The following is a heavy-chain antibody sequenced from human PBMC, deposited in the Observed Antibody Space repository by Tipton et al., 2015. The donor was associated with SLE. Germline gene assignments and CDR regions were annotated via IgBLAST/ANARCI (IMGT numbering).Heavy chain of an antibody. Sequence: TLSLTCTVSGGSLSSYYWNWIRQAAGKGLEWIGRVYISGNTNYNPSVQSRLTMSVDTSKNQFSLILSSVTAADTAVYYCARDAHGYFSGWMDYWGQGTLVTVSS. D-gene: IGHD2-15*01. CDR2: VYISGNT. J-gene: IGHJ4*02. V-gene: IGHV4-4*07. CDR3: ARDAHGYFSGWMDY. CDR1: GGSLSSYY.